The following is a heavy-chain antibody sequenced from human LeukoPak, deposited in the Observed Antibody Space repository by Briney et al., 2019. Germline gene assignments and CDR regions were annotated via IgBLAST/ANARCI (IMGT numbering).Heavy chain of an antibody. Sequence: GGSLRLSCAASGFTFSSYSMNWVRQAPGKGLEWASYISSSSSTIYYADSVKGRFTISRDNAKNSLYLQMNSLRDEDTAVYYCARDGYDSSGYYPDYWGQGTLVTVSS. J-gene: IGHJ4*02. D-gene: IGHD3-22*01. CDR2: ISSSSSTI. CDR3: ARDGYDSSGYYPDY. V-gene: IGHV3-48*02. CDR1: GFTFSSYS.